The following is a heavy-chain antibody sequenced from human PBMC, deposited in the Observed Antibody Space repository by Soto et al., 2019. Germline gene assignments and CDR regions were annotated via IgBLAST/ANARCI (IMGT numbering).Heavy chain of an antibody. CDR1: GFTFSTDS. CDR3: AREYTAWPLAYGLDV. Sequence: KPGGSLRLSCVGSGFTFSTDSINWVRQAPGKGLEWVSSISSRSDIYYADSVKGRFTISRDNAKNSVSLQMNSLGAEDTAVYYCAREYTAWPLAYGLDVWGQGTTVTVSS. D-gene: IGHD2-2*02. CDR2: ISSRSDI. V-gene: IGHV3-21*01. J-gene: IGHJ6*02.